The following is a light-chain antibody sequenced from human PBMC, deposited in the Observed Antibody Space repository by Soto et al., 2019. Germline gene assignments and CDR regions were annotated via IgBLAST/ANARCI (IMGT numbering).Light chain of an antibody. CDR2: LNSDGSH. Sequence: QPVLTQSPSASASLGASVKLTCTLSSGHSTYTIAWHQQQPEKGPRYLMNLNSDGSHTKGDGIPDRFSGSSSGAERYLTISSLQSEDEPDYYCQTWGTGHVVFGGGTKLTVL. J-gene: IGLJ2*01. CDR3: QTWGTGHVV. V-gene: IGLV4-69*01. CDR1: SGHSTYT.